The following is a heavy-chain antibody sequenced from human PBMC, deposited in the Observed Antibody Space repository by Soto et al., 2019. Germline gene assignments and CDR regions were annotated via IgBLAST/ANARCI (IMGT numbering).Heavy chain of an antibody. CDR1: GVSISRDNW. CDR2: IHHSGST. CDR3: ARDQGSHPGD. V-gene: IGHV4-4*02. D-gene: IGHD6-13*01. Sequence: QVQLQESGPGLVRPSGTVSLTCAVSGVSISRDNWWSWVRQPPGKALEWIGEIHHSGSTNYIPSLKSRVTMSVVPSKDLFSLTLNSVTAADTAFYYCARDQGSHPGDWGQGTLVSVSS. J-gene: IGHJ4*02.